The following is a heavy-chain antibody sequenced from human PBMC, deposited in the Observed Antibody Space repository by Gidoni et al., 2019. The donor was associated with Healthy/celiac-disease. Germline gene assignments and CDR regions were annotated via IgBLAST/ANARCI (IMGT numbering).Heavy chain of an antibody. Sequence: QVTLKESGPVLVKPTEPLTLTCTVPGFSRSNARMGVSWIRQPPGKALEWLAHIFSKDEKSYSTSLKSRLTISKDTAKSQVVLTMTNMDPVDTATYYCARIRWELLTFDYWGQGTLVTVSS. V-gene: IGHV2-26*01. CDR3: ARIRWELLTFDY. CDR1: GFSRSNARMG. D-gene: IGHD1-26*01. J-gene: IGHJ4*02. CDR2: IFSKDEK.